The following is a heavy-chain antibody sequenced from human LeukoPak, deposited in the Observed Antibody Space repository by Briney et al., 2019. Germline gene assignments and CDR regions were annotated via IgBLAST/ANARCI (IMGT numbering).Heavy chain of an antibody. J-gene: IGHJ3*02. CDR3: ARGPSCTSTSCYVIGALDI. CDR1: GFTFDIYA. Sequence: GGSLTLSCAASGFTFDIYAMTWVRQAPGRGPDWVSGISASANSTYYADSVKGRFIISRDNSKNTLFLQMNSLRVDDMAVYYCARGPSCTSTSCYVIGALDIWGLGTTVTVSS. D-gene: IGHD2-2*01. V-gene: IGHV3-23*01. CDR2: ISASANST.